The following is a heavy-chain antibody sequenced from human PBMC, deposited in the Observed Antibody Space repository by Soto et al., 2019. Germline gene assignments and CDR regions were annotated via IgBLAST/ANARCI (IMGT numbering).Heavy chain of an antibody. CDR2: IIPIFGTA. CDR3: AREDSDYDSQPNWFDP. CDR1: GGTFSSNA. Sequence: AASVKVSCKASGGTFSSNAINWVRQAPGQGLEWMGGIIPIFGTANYAQKFQGRVTITADESTSTAYMELSSLRSEDTAVYYCAREDSDYDSQPNWFDPWGQGTLVTVSS. D-gene: IGHD3-10*01. J-gene: IGHJ5*02. V-gene: IGHV1-69*13.